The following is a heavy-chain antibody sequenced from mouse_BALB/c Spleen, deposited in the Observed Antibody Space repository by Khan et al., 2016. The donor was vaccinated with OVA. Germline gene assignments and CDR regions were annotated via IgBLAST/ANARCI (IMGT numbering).Heavy chain of an antibody. CDR3: ARSNGNSWFAY. CDR2: INTYTGEP. J-gene: IGHJ3*01. V-gene: IGHV9-3-1*01. D-gene: IGHD2-1*01. CDR1: GYTFTNYG. Sequence: QIQLVQSGPELKKPGETVKISCKASGYTFTNYGMNWVKQAPGKGLKWMGWINTYTGEPTYADDFKGRFAFSLETSASTAYLQINNLKNEDTATYCCARSNGNSWFAYWGQGTLVTVSA.